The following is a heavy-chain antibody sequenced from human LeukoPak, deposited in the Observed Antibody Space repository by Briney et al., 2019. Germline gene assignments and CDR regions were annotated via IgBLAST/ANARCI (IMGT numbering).Heavy chain of an antibody. CDR3: AREASGHYCDL. CDR1: GFTFSSCG. J-gene: IGHJ5*02. D-gene: IGHD3-3*01. CDR2: IWNDGSKA. V-gene: IGHV3-33*01. Sequence: GGSLRLSCEVSGFTFSSCGMHWVRQAPGKGLEWVAIIWNDGSKAEYADSVKGRFTISRDDSKNTLHLQMNSLRVEVTAVYYCAREASGHYCDLWGQGTLVTVSS.